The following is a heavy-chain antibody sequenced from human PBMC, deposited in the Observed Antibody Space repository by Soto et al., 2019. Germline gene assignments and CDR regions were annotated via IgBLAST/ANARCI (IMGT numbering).Heavy chain of an antibody. J-gene: IGHJ4*02. CDR2: ISSSSSYI. CDR3: ARDMVVPAAMRYFDY. Sequence: GGSLRLSCAASGFNFRSYSMNWVRQAPGKGLEWVSSISSSSSYIYYADSVKGRFTISRDNAKNSLYLQMNSLRAEDTAVYYCARDMVVPAAMRYFDYWGQGTLVTVSS. D-gene: IGHD2-2*01. V-gene: IGHV3-21*01. CDR1: GFNFRSYS.